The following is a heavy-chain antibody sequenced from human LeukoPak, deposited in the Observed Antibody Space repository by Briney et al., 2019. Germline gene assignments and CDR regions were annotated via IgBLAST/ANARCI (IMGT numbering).Heavy chain of an antibody. D-gene: IGHD2-2*01. Sequence: SETLSLTCTVSGGSISSYYWSWIRQPPGKGLEWIGYIYYSGSTNYNPSLKSRVTIPVETSKNHFSLKLSSVTAADTAVYYCARDSRVVPAAGHYFDSWGQGILVTVSS. CDR2: IYYSGST. V-gene: IGHV4-59*12. CDR1: GGSISSYY. CDR3: ARDSRVVPAAGHYFDS. J-gene: IGHJ4*02.